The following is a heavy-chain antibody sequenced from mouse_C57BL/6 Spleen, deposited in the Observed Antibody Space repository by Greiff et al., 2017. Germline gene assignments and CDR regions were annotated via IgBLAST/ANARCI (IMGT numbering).Heavy chain of an antibody. CDR2: IYPGSGST. CDR3: ARKFVYYGSFFDY. V-gene: IGHV1-55*01. J-gene: IGHJ2*01. D-gene: IGHD1-1*01. Sequence: VQLQQPGAELVKPGASVKMSCKASGYTFTSYWITWVKQRPGQGLEWIGDIYPGSGSTNYNEKFKSKATLTVDTSSSTAYMQLSSLTSEGTAVYYCARKFVYYGSFFDYWGQGTTLTVSS. CDR1: GYTFTSYW.